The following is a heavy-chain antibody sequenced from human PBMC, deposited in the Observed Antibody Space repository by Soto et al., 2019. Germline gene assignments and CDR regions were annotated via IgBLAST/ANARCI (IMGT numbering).Heavy chain of an antibody. CDR1: GFTFSSYS. J-gene: IGHJ5*02. D-gene: IGHD2-15*01. Sequence: HPGGSLRLSCAASGFTFSSYSMNWVRQAPGKGLEWVSYISSSSSTIYYADSVKGRFTISRDNAKNSLYLQMNSLRDEDTAVYYYASALYCSGGSCSFNPWGQGTLVTVSS. CDR2: ISSSSSTI. CDR3: ASALYCSGGSCSFNP. V-gene: IGHV3-48*02.